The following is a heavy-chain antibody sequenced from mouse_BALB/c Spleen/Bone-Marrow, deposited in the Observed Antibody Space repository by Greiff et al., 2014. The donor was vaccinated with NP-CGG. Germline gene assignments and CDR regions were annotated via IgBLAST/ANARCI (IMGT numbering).Heavy chain of an antibody. CDR1: GYAFTNYL. V-gene: IGHV1-54*01. CDR3: ARRDGSYFDY. Sequence: QVQLQQPGAELVRPGTSVKVSCKASGYAFTNYLIEWVKQRPGQGLEWIGMINPGSGGTNYNEKFKGKATLTADKSSSTAYMQLNSLTSDDSAVYFCARRDGSYFDYWGQGTTLTVSS. D-gene: IGHD3-3*01. J-gene: IGHJ2*01. CDR2: INPGSGGT.